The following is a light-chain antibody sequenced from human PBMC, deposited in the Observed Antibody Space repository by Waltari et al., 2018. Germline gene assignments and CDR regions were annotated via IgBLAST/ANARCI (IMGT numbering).Light chain of an antibody. CDR2: EVS. CDR3: SSYTSSISLA. J-gene: IGLJ2*01. CDR1: SSDVGGYNY. Sequence: QSALTQPASVSGSPGQSITISCTGTSSDVGGYNYVSWYQQHPGRAPKLLIYEVSNRPSGVTILFSGSKSGNAASLTISGLQAEDEAEYYCSSYTSSISLAFGGGTKLTVL. V-gene: IGLV2-14*01.